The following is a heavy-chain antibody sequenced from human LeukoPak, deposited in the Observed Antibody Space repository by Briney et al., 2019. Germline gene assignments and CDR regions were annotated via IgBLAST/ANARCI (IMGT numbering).Heavy chain of an antibody. V-gene: IGHV3-7*01. J-gene: IGHJ4*02. CDR2: IKQDGSET. D-gene: IGHD2-21*01. CDR3: ARDCFAENNY. Sequence: GGSLRLSCAASGFTFSDYWMTWVRQAPGQGLEWVANIKQDGSETYYVDSVRGRFTISRDNARKSLYLQMNSLRAEDTAVYFCARDCFAENNYWGQGILVTVSS. CDR1: GFTFSDYW.